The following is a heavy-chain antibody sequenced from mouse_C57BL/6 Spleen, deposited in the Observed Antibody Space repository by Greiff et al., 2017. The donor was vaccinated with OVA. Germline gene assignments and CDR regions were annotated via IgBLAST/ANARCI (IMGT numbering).Heavy chain of an antibody. V-gene: IGHV1-61*01. CDR3: ARFEGNSFDY. J-gene: IGHJ2*01. D-gene: IGHD2-14*01. Sequence: QVQLQQPGAELVRPGSSVKLSCKASGYTFTSYWMDWVKQRPGQGLEWIGNIYPSDSETHYNQKFKDKATLTVDKSSSTAYMQLSSLTSEDSAVYYCARFEGNSFDYWGQGTTLTVSS. CDR2: IYPSDSET. CDR1: GYTFTSYW.